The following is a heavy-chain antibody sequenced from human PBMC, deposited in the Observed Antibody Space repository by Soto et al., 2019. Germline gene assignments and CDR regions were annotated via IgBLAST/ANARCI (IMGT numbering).Heavy chain of an antibody. Sequence: EVQLVESGGGLVQPGGSLTLSCEVSGFTFSTYAMHWVRRAPGKGLEFVSVIAYHGGTTFYADSLKGRFTVSRDNSRNTLYLHMNNLRPDDSATYYCVKDRTPKWNYPGMDVWGQGTTVTVSS. D-gene: IGHD1-26*01. CDR2: IAYHGGTT. CDR3: VKDRTPKWNYPGMDV. J-gene: IGHJ6*02. V-gene: IGHV3-64D*08. CDR1: GFTFSTYA.